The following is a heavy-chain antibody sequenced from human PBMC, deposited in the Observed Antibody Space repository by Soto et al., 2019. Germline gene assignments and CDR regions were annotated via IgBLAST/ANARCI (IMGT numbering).Heavy chain of an antibody. CDR3: ARGGNYGYVRWFDP. J-gene: IGHJ5*02. Sequence: GASVKVSCKASGGTFNSYAISWVRQAPGQGLEWMGGIITNFGTTNYAQKFQGRVTITADESTSTVYMELKRLRSEDTAVYYCARGGNYGYVRWFDPWGQGTLVTVSS. CDR2: IITNFGTT. V-gene: IGHV1-69*13. CDR1: GGTFNSYA. D-gene: IGHD3-16*01.